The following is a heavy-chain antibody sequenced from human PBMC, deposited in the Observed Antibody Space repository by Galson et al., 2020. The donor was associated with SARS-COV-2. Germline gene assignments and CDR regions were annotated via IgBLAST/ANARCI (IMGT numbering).Heavy chain of an antibody. CDR2: IYYSGST. V-gene: IGHV4-59*08. CDR1: GGSISSYY. J-gene: IGHJ6*02. CDR3: ARSGGTYYDFGSGYDDGMDV. D-gene: IGHD3-3*01. Sequence: ETSETLSLTCTVSGGSISSYYWSWIRQPPGKGLEWSGYIYYSGSTNYNPSLKSRVTISVDTSKHQFSLKLSSVTAADTAVYYCARSGGTYYDFGSGYDDGMDVWGQGTTVTVSS.